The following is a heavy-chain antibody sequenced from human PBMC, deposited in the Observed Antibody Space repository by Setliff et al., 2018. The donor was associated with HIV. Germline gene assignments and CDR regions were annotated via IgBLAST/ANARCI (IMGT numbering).Heavy chain of an antibody. J-gene: IGHJ6*02. CDR3: AKEHWGSNWSGLGV. CDR1: GFTFSSYW. CDR2: INSDGSST. Sequence: GGSLRLSCAASGFTFSSYWMHWVRQAPGKGLVWVSRINSDGSSTSYADSVKGRFTISRDNRKDSLYLQMNSLSTEDTALYYCAKEHWGSNWSGLGVWGQGTTVTVSS. V-gene: IGHV3-74*01. D-gene: IGHD6-13*01.